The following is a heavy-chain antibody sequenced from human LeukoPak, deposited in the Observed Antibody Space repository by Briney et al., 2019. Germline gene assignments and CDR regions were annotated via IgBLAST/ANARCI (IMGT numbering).Heavy chain of an antibody. J-gene: IGHJ3*02. CDR2: IYPADSDT. CDR1: GYSFSDFW. V-gene: IGHV5-51*01. D-gene: IGHD3-16*01. Sequence: GESLKISCKTSGYSFSDFWIGWVRQRPGKGLEWMGIIYPADSDTRYSPSFEGQVAISADKSITTAYLQMSSLRADDTAIYYCGASRQYVGAFDIWGQGTLVTVSS. CDR3: GASRQYVGAFDI.